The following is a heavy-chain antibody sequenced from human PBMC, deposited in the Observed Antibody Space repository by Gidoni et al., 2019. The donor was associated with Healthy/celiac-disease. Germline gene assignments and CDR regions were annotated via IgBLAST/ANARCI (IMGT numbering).Heavy chain of an antibody. J-gene: IGHJ6*02. V-gene: IGHV3-20*04. Sequence: EVPLVESGGGVVRPVGSLRLSCSASGLTFADYGMMWVRQVPGKGLEWVSGMQWNGGTTAYTDSVKGRFIISRDNARNSLYLQMNSLTAEDTAFYYCARGRNYGSGSMDVWGQGTTVTVSS. CDR1: GLTFADYG. CDR2: MQWNGGTT. CDR3: ARGRNYGSGSMDV. D-gene: IGHD3-10*01.